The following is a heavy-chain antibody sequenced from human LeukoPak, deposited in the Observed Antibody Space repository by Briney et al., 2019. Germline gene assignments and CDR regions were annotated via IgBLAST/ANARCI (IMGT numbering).Heavy chain of an antibody. Sequence: GGSLRLSCAASGFIFSSYGMHWVRQAPGKGLEWVSAISGSGGSTYYADSVKGRFTISRDNSKNTLYLQMNSLRAEDTAVYYCAKRDQQYSSSWYSASYYFDYWGQGTLVTVSS. CDR1: GFIFSSYG. D-gene: IGHD6-13*01. V-gene: IGHV3-23*01. CDR3: AKRDQQYSSSWYSASYYFDY. CDR2: ISGSGGST. J-gene: IGHJ4*02.